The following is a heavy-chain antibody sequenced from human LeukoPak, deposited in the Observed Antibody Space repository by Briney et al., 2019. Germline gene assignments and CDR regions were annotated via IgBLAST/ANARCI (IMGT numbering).Heavy chain of an antibody. Sequence: GSLRLSCAASGFTVSRNYMSWVRQAPGKGLEWVSVTYSGGRTYYEDSVKGRFTISRDNSKNTLYLQMNSLRAEDTAVYYCARVYYGSGSLHYYYYYMDVWGKGTMVTISS. D-gene: IGHD3-10*01. CDR3: ARVYYGSGSLHYYYYYMDV. CDR2: TYSGGRT. J-gene: IGHJ6*03. CDR1: GFTVSRNY. V-gene: IGHV3-53*01.